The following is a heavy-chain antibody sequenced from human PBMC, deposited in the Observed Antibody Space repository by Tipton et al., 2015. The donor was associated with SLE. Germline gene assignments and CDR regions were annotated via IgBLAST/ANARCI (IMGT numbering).Heavy chain of an antibody. J-gene: IGHJ4*02. CDR3: ARMFADGGYYFDY. V-gene: IGHV4-31*03. D-gene: IGHD3-10*02. CDR1: GGSISSGGYY. CDR2: IYYSGST. Sequence: LRLSCTVSGGSISSGGYYWSWIRQHPGKGLEWIGYIYYSGSTYYNPSLKSRVTTSVDTSKNQFSLKLSSVTAADTAVYYCARMFADGGYYFDYWGQGTLVTVSS.